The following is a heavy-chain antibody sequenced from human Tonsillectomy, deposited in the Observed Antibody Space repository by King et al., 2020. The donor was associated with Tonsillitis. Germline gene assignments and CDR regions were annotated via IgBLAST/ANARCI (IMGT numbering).Heavy chain of an antibody. V-gene: IGHV3-9*01. Sequence: QLVQSGGDLVQPGKSLRLSCAASGFTFDDYAMHWVRQAPGKGLEWVSGISWNNDNIGYADSVKGRFTISRDNAKNSLYLQMNSLRPEDTALYYCAKDLSLYSSSYFDYWGQGTLVTVSS. J-gene: IGHJ4*02. CDR1: GFTFDDYA. D-gene: IGHD6-6*01. CDR3: AKDLSLYSSSYFDY. CDR2: ISWNNDNI.